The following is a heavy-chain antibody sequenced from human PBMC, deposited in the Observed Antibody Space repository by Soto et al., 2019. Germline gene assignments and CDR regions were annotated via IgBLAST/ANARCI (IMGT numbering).Heavy chain of an antibody. CDR2: IYYSGST. J-gene: IGHJ5*02. D-gene: IGHD2-15*01. Sequence: SETLSLTCTVSGGSISSYYWSWIRQPPGKGLEWIGYIYYSGSTNYNPSLKSRVTISVDRPKNQFSLKLSSVTAADTAVYYCARYCSGGSCYLDPWGQGTLVTVSS. CDR1: GGSISSYY. CDR3: ARYCSGGSCYLDP. V-gene: IGHV4-59*01.